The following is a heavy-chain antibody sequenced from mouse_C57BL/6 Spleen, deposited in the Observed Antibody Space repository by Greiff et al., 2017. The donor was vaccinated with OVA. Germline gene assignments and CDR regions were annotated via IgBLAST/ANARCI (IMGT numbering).Heavy chain of an antibody. V-gene: IGHV5-9*01. D-gene: IGHD1-1*01. Sequence: EVMLVESGGGLVKPGGSLKLSCAASGFTFSSYTMSWVRQTPEKRLEWVATISGGGGNTYYPDSVKGRFTISRDNAKNTLYLQMSSLRSEDTALYYCARDYGSSPSWFAYWGQGTLVTVSA. CDR3: ARDYGSSPSWFAY. J-gene: IGHJ3*01. CDR2: ISGGGGNT. CDR1: GFTFSSYT.